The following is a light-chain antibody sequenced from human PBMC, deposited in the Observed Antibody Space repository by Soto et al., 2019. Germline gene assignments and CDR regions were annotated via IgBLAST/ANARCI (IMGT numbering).Light chain of an antibody. V-gene: IGLV2-14*01. J-gene: IGLJ1*01. CDR1: GSDVGGCNC. CDR3: SSFTSVSTLV. CDR2: EVS. Sequence: QSALAQPASVSGSPGQSIAISCTGTGSDVGGCNCVSWYQQHPGKAPRLMIYEVSNRPSGVSNRFSGSKSGNTASLTISGLQAEDEADYFCSSFTSVSTLVFGTGTKVTAL.